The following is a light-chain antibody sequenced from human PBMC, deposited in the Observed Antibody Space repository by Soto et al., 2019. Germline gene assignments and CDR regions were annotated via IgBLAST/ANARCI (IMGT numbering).Light chain of an antibody. CDR2: AAS. CDR3: QQYYSYPYT. V-gene: IGKV1-39*01. CDR1: QSISSY. J-gene: IGKJ5*01. Sequence: DIQMTQSPSSLSASVGDGVTITCRASQSISSYLNWYQQKPGKAPKLLIYAASSLQSGVPSRFSGSGSGTDFTLTISCLQSEDFTTYYCQQYYSYPYTFGQGTRLEI.